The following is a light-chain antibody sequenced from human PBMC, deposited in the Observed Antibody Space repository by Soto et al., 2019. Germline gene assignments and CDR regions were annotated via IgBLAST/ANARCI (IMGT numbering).Light chain of an antibody. V-gene: IGKV3-20*01. CDR1: QNVTSSY. CDR2: ATS. Sequence: ENVLTQSPGTLSLSPGERATLSCRASQNVTSSYLAWYQQKPGQAPSLLVYATSSRAAGIPDRFSGSGSGTDFTLTISRLEPEDFAVYYCQQYDSSHLTFGGGTKVEIK. J-gene: IGKJ4*01. CDR3: QQYDSSHLT.